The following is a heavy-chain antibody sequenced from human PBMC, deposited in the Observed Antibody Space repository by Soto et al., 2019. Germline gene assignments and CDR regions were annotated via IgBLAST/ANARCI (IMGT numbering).Heavy chain of an antibody. V-gene: IGHV3-15*01. D-gene: IGHD2-15*01. CDR2: IKSKTDGGTT. Sequence: PGGSLRLSCAASGFTFSNAWMSWVRQAPGKGLEWVGRIKSKTDGGTTDYAAPVKGRLTISRDDSKNTLYLQMNSLKTEDTAVYYCTTDLGYCSGGSCYDYWGQGTLVTV. J-gene: IGHJ4*02. CDR1: GFTFSNAW. CDR3: TTDLGYCSGGSCYDY.